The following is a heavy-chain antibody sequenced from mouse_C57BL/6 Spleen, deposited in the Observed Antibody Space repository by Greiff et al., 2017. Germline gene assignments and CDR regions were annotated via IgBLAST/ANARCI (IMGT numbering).Heavy chain of an antibody. J-gene: IGHJ2*01. CDR1: GYSFTGYF. CDR3: ARSSTSRYGNYYFDY. Sequence: VHVKQSGPELVKPGDSVKISCKASGYSFTGYFMNWVMQSHGKSLEWIGRINPYNGDTFYNQKFKGKATLTVDKSSSTAHMELRSLTSEDSAVYYCARSSTSRYGNYYFDYWGQGTTLTVSS. D-gene: IGHD2-1*01. V-gene: IGHV1-20*01. CDR2: INPYNGDT.